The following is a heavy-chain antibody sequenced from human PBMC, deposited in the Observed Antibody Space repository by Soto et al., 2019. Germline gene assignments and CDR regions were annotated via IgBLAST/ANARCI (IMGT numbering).Heavy chain of an antibody. CDR1: GGSISSYY. CDR3: ARGPNYDFWSGYFRG. CDR2: IYYTGSS. J-gene: IGHJ4*02. V-gene: IGHV4-59*01. Sequence: SETLSLTCIVSGGSISSYYWIWIRQPPGKGLEWIGYIYYTGSSNYNPSLKSRVTMSVDLSRNQFSLRLTSVTTADTAIYYCARGPNYDFWSGYFRGWGQGTLVTVSS. D-gene: IGHD3-3*01.